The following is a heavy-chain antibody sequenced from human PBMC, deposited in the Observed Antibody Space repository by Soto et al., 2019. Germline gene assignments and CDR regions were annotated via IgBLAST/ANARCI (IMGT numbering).Heavy chain of an antibody. Sequence: GGSLRLSCAASGFTFSSYAMSWVRQAPGKGLEWVSAISGSGGSTYYADSVKGRFTISRDNSKNTLYLQMNSLRAEDTAVYYCAKLYARIAAVPNWFEPWGQGTLVTVSS. CDR2: ISGSGGST. V-gene: IGHV3-23*01. D-gene: IGHD6-13*01. J-gene: IGHJ5*02. CDR1: GFTFSSYA. CDR3: AKLYARIAAVPNWFEP.